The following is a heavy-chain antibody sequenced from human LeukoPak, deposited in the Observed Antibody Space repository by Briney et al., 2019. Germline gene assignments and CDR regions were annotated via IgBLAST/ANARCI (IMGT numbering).Heavy chain of an antibody. J-gene: IGHJ2*01. CDR2: IYPGDSDT. Sequence: GESLKISCKGSGYSFTSYWIGWVRQMPGKGLEWMGIIYPGDSDTRYSPSFQGQVTISADKSISTAYLQWSSLKASDTAMYYCARQVYCSGGSCYFDWYFDLWGRGTLVTVSS. CDR3: ARQVYCSGGSCYFDWYFDL. D-gene: IGHD2-15*01. CDR1: GYSFTSYW. V-gene: IGHV5-51*01.